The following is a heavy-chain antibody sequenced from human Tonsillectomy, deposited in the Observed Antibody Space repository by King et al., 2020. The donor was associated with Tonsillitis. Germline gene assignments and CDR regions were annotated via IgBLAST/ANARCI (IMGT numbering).Heavy chain of an antibody. J-gene: IGHJ4*02. CDR2: IIPIVGVG. D-gene: IGHD6-19*01. CDR1: GGTFSSHA. CDR3: AGGRSSSGWYLDY. V-gene: IGHV1-69*09. Sequence: QLVQSGAEVKKPGSSVKVSCQASGGTFSSHAISWVRQAPGQGLAWMGRIIPIVGVGNYAQKLQGRVTITADKSTSTAYMELSSLRSEATAVYDCAGGRSSSGWYLDYWGQGTLVTVSS.